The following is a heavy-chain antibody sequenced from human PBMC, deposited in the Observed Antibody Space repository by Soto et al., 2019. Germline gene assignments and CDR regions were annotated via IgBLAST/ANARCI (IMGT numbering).Heavy chain of an antibody. CDR2: ISSSSSTI. CDR1: GFTFSSYS. Sequence: GGSLRLSCAASGFTFSSYSMNWVRQAPGKGLEWVSYISSSSSTIYYADSVKGRFTISRDNAKNSLYLQMNSLRDEDTAVYYCGRGGYRHYSAYYYYALDVWGQGTTVTVSS. J-gene: IGHJ6*02. D-gene: IGHD4-4*01. V-gene: IGHV3-48*02. CDR3: GRGGYRHYSAYYYYALDV.